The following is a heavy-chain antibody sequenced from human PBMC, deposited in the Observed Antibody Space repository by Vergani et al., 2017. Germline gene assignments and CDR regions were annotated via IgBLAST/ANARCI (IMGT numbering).Heavy chain of an antibody. CDR3: AMPYCSGGSCYFDY. D-gene: IGHD2-15*01. V-gene: IGHV4-39*07. Sequence: QLQLQESGPGLVKPSETLSLTCTVSGGSISSSSYYWGWISQPPGKGLEWIGSIYYSGSTYYNPSLKSRVTISVDTSKNQFSLKLSSVTAADTAVYYCAMPYCSGGSCYFDYWGQGTLVTVSS. CDR1: GGSISSSSYY. CDR2: IYYSGST. J-gene: IGHJ4*02.